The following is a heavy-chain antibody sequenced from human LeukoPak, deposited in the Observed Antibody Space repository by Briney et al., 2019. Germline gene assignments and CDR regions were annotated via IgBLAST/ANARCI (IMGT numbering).Heavy chain of an antibody. J-gene: IGHJ3*02. Sequence: ASVKVSCKTSGYTFTSHYMHWVRQAPGQGLEWMGVINPSDHFTRYAQKFQGRVTMTRDLSTSTAYMELSSLRSEDTAVYYCATRDMVRGVIDAFDIWGQGTMVTVSS. CDR3: ATRDMVRGVIDAFDI. V-gene: IGHV1-46*01. D-gene: IGHD3-10*01. CDR2: INPSDHFT. CDR1: GYTFTSHY.